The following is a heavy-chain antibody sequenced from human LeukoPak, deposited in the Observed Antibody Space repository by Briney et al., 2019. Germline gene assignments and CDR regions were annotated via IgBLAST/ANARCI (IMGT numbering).Heavy chain of an antibody. J-gene: IGHJ4*02. D-gene: IGHD2-15*01. CDR1: GGSISSYY. Sequence: SETLSLTCTVSGGSISSYYWSWIRQHPGKGLEWIGYIYYSGSTYYNPSLKSRVTISVDTSKNQFSLELSSVTAADTAVYYCARVGYCSGGSCYEDYWGQGTLVTVSS. V-gene: IGHV4-59*01. CDR2: IYYSGST. CDR3: ARVGYCSGGSCYEDY.